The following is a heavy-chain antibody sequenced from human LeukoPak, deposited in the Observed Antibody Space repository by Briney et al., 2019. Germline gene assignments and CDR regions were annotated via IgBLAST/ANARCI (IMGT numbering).Heavy chain of an antibody. V-gene: IGHV3-23*01. J-gene: IGHJ4*02. D-gene: IGHD3-16*01. CDR1: GFSFSTYA. CDR2: ISGDGYST. Sequence: GGSLRLSCAASGFSFSTYAVHWVRQAPGMGLEWVSGISGDGYSTYYADSVKGRFTISRDNSKDTLYLQMNSLRAEDTAVYYCAKVGRPRSWPHHFDYWGQGTLVTVSS. CDR3: AKVGRPRSWPHHFDY.